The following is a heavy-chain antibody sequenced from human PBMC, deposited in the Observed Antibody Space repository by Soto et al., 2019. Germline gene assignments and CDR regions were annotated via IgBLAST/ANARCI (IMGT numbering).Heavy chain of an antibody. D-gene: IGHD3-22*01. CDR2: ISGSGGST. Sequence: GGSLRLSCAASGFTFSSYAMRWVRQAPGKGLEWVSAISGSGGSTYYADSVKGRFTISRDNSKNTLYLQMNSLRAEDTAVYYCAKEIGYYDSSGYYFLDYWGQGTLVTVSS. V-gene: IGHV3-23*01. CDR3: AKEIGYYDSSGYYFLDY. J-gene: IGHJ4*02. CDR1: GFTFSSYA.